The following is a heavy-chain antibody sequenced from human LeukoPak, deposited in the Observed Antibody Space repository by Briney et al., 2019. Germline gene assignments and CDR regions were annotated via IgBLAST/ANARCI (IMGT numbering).Heavy chain of an antibody. CDR2: IYSGGST. CDR1: GFTVGSNY. CDR3: SRFGPRDRCCYWDY. Sequence: GGSLRLSCAASGFTVGSNYMSWVRQAPGKGLEWVSVIYSGGSTYYADSVKGRFTISRHNSKNTLYLQMNSLRAEDTAVYYCSRFGPRDRCCYWDYLGQGTLVTVSS. V-gene: IGHV3-53*04. J-gene: IGHJ4*02. D-gene: IGHD3-22*01.